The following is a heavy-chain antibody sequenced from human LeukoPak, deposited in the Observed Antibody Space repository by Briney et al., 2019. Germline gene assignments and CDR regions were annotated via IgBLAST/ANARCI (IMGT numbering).Heavy chain of an antibody. V-gene: IGHV3-23*01. CDR1: GFTLSNYA. D-gene: IGHD6-25*01. CDR2: ISGSGGSS. Sequence: GGSLRLSCGGSGFTLSNYAMIWVRQAPGKGLEWVSGISGSGGSSFYADSVKGRFTISRDNSKNTVYLQMNSLTAADTAVYYCAKRADSPQRYFQHWGQGTLVTVSS. CDR3: AKRADSPQRYFQH. J-gene: IGHJ1*01.